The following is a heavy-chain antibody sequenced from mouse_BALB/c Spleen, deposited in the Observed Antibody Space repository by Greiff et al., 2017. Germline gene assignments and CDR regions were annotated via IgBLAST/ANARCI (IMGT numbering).Heavy chain of an antibody. D-gene: IGHD1-1*01. J-gene: IGHJ1*01. V-gene: IGHV3-1*02. CDR2: IHYSGST. CDR1: GYSITSGYS. Sequence: DVMLVESGPDLVKPSQSLSLTCTVTGYSITSGYSWHWIRQFPGNKLEWMGYIHYSGSTNYNPSLKSRISITRDTSKNQFFLQLNSVTTEDTATYYCAREGHYYGSSYGYFDVWGAGTTVTVSS. CDR3: AREGHYYGSSYGYFDV.